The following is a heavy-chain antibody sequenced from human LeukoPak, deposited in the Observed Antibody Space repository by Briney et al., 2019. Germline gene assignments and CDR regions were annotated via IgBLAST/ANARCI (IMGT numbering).Heavy chain of an antibody. D-gene: IGHD2-21*02. J-gene: IGHJ4*02. Sequence: ASVKVSCKASGYTFTNHFMHWVRQAPGQGLEWMGIIDPSGGGTNYAQKFQGRITVTRDMSTSTVYMELGSLRSDDTAVYYCARTSVVVVTAIDPPHFDYWGQGTLVTVSS. CDR3: ARTSVVVVTAIDPPHFDY. CDR2: IDPSGGGT. CDR1: GYTFTNHF. V-gene: IGHV1-46*01.